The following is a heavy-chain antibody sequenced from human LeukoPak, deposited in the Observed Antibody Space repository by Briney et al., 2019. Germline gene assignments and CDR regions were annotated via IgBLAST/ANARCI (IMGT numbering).Heavy chain of an antibody. V-gene: IGHV1-2*02. Sequence: ASVTVSCTASGYTFTVYYLHWVRQAPGQGLEWMGWTNPNSGATNYAQKFQGRVTMTSDTSISTAYMELSRLRSDDTAVYYCASAPTHSGWYDYWGQGTLVTVSS. J-gene: IGHJ4*02. CDR3: ASAPTHSGWYDY. CDR2: TNPNSGAT. CDR1: GYTFTVYY. D-gene: IGHD6-19*01.